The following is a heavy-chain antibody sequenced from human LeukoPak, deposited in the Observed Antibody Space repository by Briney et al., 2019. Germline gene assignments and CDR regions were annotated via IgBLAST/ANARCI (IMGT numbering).Heavy chain of an antibody. V-gene: IGHV1-8*03. CDR2: MNPNSGNT. J-gene: IGHJ4*02. CDR1: GYTFTSYD. Sequence: ASVKVSCKASGYTFTSYDINWVRQATGQGLEWMGWMNPNSGNTGYAQKFQGRVTITRNTSISTAYMELSGLRSEDTAVYYCARDLSSGWEDYFDYWGQGTLVTVSS. CDR3: ARDLSSGWEDYFDY. D-gene: IGHD6-19*01.